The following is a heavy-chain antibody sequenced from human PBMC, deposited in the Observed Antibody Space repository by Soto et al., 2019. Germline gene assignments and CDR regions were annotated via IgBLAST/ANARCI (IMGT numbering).Heavy chain of an antibody. V-gene: IGHV2-5*02. CDR2: IYWDDDK. D-gene: IGHD2-2*01. CDR1: GFSLSTSGVG. CDR3: AHRGGYCISTSCYGKVYYFDY. J-gene: IGHJ4*02. Sequence: QITLKESGPTLVKPTQTLTLTCTFSGFSLSTSGVGVGWIRQPPGQALEWLALIYWDDDKRYSPSLKSRLTITKDTSKNQVVLTMTNMDPVDTATYYCAHRGGYCISTSCYGKVYYFDYWGQGTLVAVSS.